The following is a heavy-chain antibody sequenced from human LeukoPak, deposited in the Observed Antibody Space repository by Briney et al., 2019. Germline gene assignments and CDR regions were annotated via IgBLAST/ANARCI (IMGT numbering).Heavy chain of an antibody. Sequence: SETLSLTCTVTGGSISSYYWSWIQQPPGKGLEWIGYIYYSGSTNYNPSLKSRVTISVDTSKNQFSLKLSSVTAADTAVYYCARETRDGYNDNWFDPWGQGTLVTVSS. V-gene: IGHV4-59*01. D-gene: IGHD5-24*01. J-gene: IGHJ5*02. CDR3: ARETRDGYNDNWFDP. CDR2: IYYSGST. CDR1: GGSISSYY.